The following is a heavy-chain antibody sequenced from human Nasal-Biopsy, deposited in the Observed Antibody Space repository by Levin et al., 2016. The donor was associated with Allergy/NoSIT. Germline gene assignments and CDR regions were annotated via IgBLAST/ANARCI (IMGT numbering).Heavy chain of an antibody. D-gene: IGHD2-8*01. CDR2: ISSINNI. CDR1: GFTFSSYD. V-gene: IGHV3-48*02. Sequence: GESLKISCAASGFTFSSYDMSWVRQAPGKGLEWVAHISSINNIAYADSVRGRFTISRDNGKNSLYLQMNSLRDEDTAVYFCTRRGNGGPDSWGQGTLVTVS. CDR3: TRRGNGGPDS. J-gene: IGHJ4*02.